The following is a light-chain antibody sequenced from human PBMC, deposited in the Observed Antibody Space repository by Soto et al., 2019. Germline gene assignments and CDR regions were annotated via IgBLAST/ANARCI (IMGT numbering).Light chain of an antibody. CDR3: HHYANSLWT. CDR1: QSISSNN. V-gene: IGKV3-20*01. Sequence: EIVLTQSPGTLSLSPGERATLSCRASQSISSNNLDWYQQKPGQAPRLLIYDASRRAPGIPDRFSGSGSGTDFTLTISRLAPEDFAVYYCHHYANSLWTFGQGTKVEIK. J-gene: IGKJ1*01. CDR2: DAS.